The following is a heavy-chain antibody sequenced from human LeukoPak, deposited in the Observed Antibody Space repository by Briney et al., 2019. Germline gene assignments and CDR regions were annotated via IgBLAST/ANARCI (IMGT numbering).Heavy chain of an antibody. CDR2: INHSGST. CDR3: ARQNRYYFDY. Sequence: SETLSLTSAVYGGSFSGYYWSWIRQPPGKGLEWIGEINHSGSTNYNPSLKSRVTISVDTSKNQFSLKLSSVTAADTAVYYCARQNRYYFDYWGQGTLVTVSS. V-gene: IGHV4-34*01. J-gene: IGHJ4*02. CDR1: GGSFSGYY. D-gene: IGHD2/OR15-2a*01.